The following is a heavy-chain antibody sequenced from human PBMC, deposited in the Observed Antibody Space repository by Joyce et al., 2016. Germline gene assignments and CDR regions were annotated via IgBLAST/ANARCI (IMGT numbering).Heavy chain of an antibody. Sequence: EVQLVQSGAEVKKPGESLKISCKASGYSFTTYWIGWVRQMTGKGLEWMGIIFPGNSDIRYSPSFQGQVTISADRSISTAYLQWSSLKASDTAMYYCARWGDNWGNYFFDYWGQGTLVTVSS. CDR2: IFPGNSDI. CDR3: ARWGDNWGNYFFDY. J-gene: IGHJ4*02. V-gene: IGHV5-51*01. D-gene: IGHD7-27*01. CDR1: GYSFTTYW.